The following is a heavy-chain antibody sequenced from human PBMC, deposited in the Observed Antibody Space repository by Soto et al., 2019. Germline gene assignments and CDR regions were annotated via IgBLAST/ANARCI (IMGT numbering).Heavy chain of an antibody. J-gene: IGHJ4*02. Sequence: QVQLVQSGAEVKKPGSSVKVSCKASGGTFSSYAISWVRQAPGQGREWMGGIIPIFGTANYAQKFQGRVTITADESTSTAYMELSSLRSEDTAVYYCARGLYYYDSSGYYQVFDYWGQGTLVTVSS. CDR3: ARGLYYYDSSGYYQVFDY. D-gene: IGHD3-22*01. CDR2: IIPIFGTA. V-gene: IGHV1-69*01. CDR1: GGTFSSYA.